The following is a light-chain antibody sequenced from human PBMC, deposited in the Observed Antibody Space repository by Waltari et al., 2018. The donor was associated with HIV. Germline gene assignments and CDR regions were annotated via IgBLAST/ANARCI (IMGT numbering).Light chain of an antibody. CDR2: GNT. V-gene: IGLV1-40*01. J-gene: IGLJ3*02. Sequence: QYVLPQPPSVSGAPGQNVTVSCTGSSSNIGTHYDVHWYQFLPGEVPKLLIYGNTIRPAGVPGRFSCSSSGTSASLAITGLQPADEADYYCQSYDNTVNGWVFGGGTRVTV. CDR1: SSNIGTHYD. CDR3: QSYDNTVNGWV.